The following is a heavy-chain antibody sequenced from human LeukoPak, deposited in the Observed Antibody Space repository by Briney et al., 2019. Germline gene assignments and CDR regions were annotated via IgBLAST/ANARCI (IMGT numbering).Heavy chain of an antibody. Sequence: GSLRLSCAASGFTFSSYAMSWVRQAPGKGLEWVSAISGSGGSTYYAGSVKGRFTISRDNSKNTLYLQMNSLRAEDTAVYYCAKDNPYSLWSGYQTVDYYGMDVWGQGTTVTVSS. CDR1: GFTFSSYA. CDR2: ISGSGGST. V-gene: IGHV3-23*01. D-gene: IGHD3-3*01. CDR3: AKDNPYSLWSGYQTVDYYGMDV. J-gene: IGHJ6*02.